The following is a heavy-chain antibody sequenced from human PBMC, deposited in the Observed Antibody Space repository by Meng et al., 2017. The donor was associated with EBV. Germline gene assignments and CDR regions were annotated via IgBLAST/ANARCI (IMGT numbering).Heavy chain of an antibody. Sequence: QVPLQDSVPGLVEPAXXXXXTXTVSGASVSGGTFHWSWIRQPPGKELEWNGNIYDGGTTIYNPSLKSRVTIFLDTSRNQFSLGLRSVTTADTAVYYCAKSSSSTPGVVDSWGQGTLVTVSS. V-gene: IGHV4-61*01. CDR2: IYDGGTT. D-gene: IGHD6-6*01. CDR3: AKSSSSTPGVVDS. CDR1: GASVSGGTFH. J-gene: IGHJ4*02.